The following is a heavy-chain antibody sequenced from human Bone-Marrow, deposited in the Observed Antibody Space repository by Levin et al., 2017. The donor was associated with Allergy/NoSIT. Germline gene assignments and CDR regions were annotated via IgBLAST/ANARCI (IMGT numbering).Heavy chain of an antibody. D-gene: IGHD3-9*01. CDR3: TTVDYYILTGFYYDYYMDV. CDR2: IKSKTDGGTT. Sequence: GGSLRLSCAASGFTFSNAWMSWVRQAPGKGLEWVGRIKSKTDGGTTDYAAPVKGRFTISRDDSKNTLYLQMNSLKTEDTAVYYCTTVDYYILTGFYYDYYMDVWGKGTTVTVSS. CDR1: GFTFSNAW. J-gene: IGHJ6*03. V-gene: IGHV3-15*01.